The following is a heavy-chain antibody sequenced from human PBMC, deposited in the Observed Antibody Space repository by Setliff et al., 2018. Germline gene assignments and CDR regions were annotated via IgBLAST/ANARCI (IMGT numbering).Heavy chain of an antibody. Sequence: PSETLSLTCSVSGVSLTSSHFYWSWIRQRPGKGLEWIGKIDYRGSTRYNPSLETRVSMSVDMSKNQFSLRLTSVTDADTAVYYCAMDQGVVWGKGTTVTVSS. CDR3: AMDQGVV. D-gene: IGHD2-2*03. CDR2: IDYRGST. CDR1: GVSLTSSHFY. J-gene: IGHJ6*04. V-gene: IGHV4-31*03.